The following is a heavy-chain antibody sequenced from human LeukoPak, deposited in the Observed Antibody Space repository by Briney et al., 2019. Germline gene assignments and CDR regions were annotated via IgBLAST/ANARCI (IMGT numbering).Heavy chain of an antibody. CDR3: AKEPTQYYDFWTGYRPFVDY. CDR1: GFIFSTYG. Sequence: GGSLRLSCVGSGFIFSTYGVQWVRQTPDKGLEWVAYIRYDGSNTYYADSVKGRFTVSRDNSKNTVYLQMHSLRREDTAVYYCAKEPTQYYDFWTGYRPFVDYWGHGTLVTVSS. CDR2: IRYDGSNT. D-gene: IGHD3-3*01. V-gene: IGHV3-30*02. J-gene: IGHJ4*01.